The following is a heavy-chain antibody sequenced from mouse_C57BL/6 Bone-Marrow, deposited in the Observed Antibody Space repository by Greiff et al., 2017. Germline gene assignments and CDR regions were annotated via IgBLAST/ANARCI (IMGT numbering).Heavy chain of an antibody. CDR1: GFTFSDYY. CDR3: ARLTWFAY. Sequence: EVKLMESGGGLVQPGGSLKLSCAASGFTFSDYYMYWVRQTPEKRLEWVAYISNGGGSTYYPDTVKGRFTISRDNAKNTLYLQMSRLKSEATAMYYCARLTWFAYWGQGTLVTVSA. V-gene: IGHV5-12*01. J-gene: IGHJ3*01. CDR2: ISNGGGST.